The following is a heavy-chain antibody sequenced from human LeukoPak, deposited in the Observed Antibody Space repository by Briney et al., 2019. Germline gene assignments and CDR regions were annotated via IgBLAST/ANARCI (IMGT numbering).Heavy chain of an antibody. Sequence: PGGSLRLSCAASGFTFSSSAMNWVRQAPGKGLEWVSAISGSAGSTYYADSVKGRFTISRDNSKNTLYLQMNSLRAEDTAVYYCAKGLSGSFATYDAFDIWGQGTMVTVSS. J-gene: IGHJ3*02. CDR2: ISGSAGST. CDR3: AKGLSGSFATYDAFDI. D-gene: IGHD1-26*01. CDR1: GFTFSSSA. V-gene: IGHV3-23*01.